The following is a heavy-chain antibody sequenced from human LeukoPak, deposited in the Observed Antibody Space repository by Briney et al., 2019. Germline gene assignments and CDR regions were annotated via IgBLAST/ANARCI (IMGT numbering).Heavy chain of an antibody. Sequence: PGGSLRLSCAASGFTFSSYGMHWVRQAPGKGLEWVAVISYDGSNKYYADSVKGRFTISRDNSKNTLYLQMNSLRAEDTAVYYCASDGEYYYDSSGYYLDWGQGTLVTVSS. V-gene: IGHV3-30*03. CDR2: ISYDGSNK. CDR3: ASDGEYYYDSSGYYLD. J-gene: IGHJ4*02. D-gene: IGHD3-22*01. CDR1: GFTFSSYG.